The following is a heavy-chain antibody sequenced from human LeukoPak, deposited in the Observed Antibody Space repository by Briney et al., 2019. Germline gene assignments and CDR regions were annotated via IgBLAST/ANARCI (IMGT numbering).Heavy chain of an antibody. CDR1: GVTFSNYG. CDR2: IWYDGRHN. Sequence: GGSLRLSCSVSGVTFSNYGMHWVRQAPGKGLECVAVIWYDGRHNYYADSVKGRFTIYRDDSTRTLFLQMDSLRVEDTAVYYCAKYYYASSGDHWGQGTLVTVSS. CDR3: AKYYYASSGDH. D-gene: IGHD3-22*01. V-gene: IGHV3-33*06. J-gene: IGHJ4*02.